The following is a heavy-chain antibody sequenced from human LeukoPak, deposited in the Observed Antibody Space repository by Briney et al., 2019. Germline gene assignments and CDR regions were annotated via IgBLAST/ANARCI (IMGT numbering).Heavy chain of an antibody. CDR2: IYYSGST. CDR1: GGSISSGGYY. CDR3: ARDRGLVEAHIAATRMDV. J-gene: IGHJ6*04. Sequence: SETLSLTCTVSGGSISSGGYYWSWIRQHPGKGLEWIGYIYYSGSTYYNPSLKSRVTISVDTSKNQFSLKLSSVTAADTAVYYCARDRGLVEAHIAATRMDVWGKGTTVTVSS. D-gene: IGHD6-25*01. V-gene: IGHV4-31*03.